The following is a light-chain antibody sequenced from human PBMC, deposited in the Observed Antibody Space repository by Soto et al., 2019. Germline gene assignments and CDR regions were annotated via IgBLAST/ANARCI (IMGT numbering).Light chain of an antibody. J-gene: IGKJ1*01. V-gene: IGKV3-15*01. CDR1: QSVSNN. CDR2: GAS. CDR3: QQYNNWPPWT. Sequence: EIVMTQSPATLSVSPGERATLSCRASQSVSNNLAWYQQRPGQAPRLLIYGASTRATGIPARFSGSVSGTEFTLTISSLQSEDFAVYYCQQYNNWPPWTFGQGTKVEVK.